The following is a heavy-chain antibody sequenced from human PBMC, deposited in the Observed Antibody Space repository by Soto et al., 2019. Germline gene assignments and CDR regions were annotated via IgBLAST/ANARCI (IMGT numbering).Heavy chain of an antibody. D-gene: IGHD3-3*01. V-gene: IGHV1-18*04. CDR2: ISAYNGNT. Sequence: EASVKVSCKASGYTFTSYGISWVRQAPGQGLEWMGWISAYNGNTNYAQKLQGRVTMTTDTSTSTAYMELRSLRSDDTAVYYCARAATPDFWSGYYFRYYYYGMDVWGQGTTVTVSS. CDR3: ARAATPDFWSGYYFRYYYYGMDV. J-gene: IGHJ6*02. CDR1: GYTFTSYG.